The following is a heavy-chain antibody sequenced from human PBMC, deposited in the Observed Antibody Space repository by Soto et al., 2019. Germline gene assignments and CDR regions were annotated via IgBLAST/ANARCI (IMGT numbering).Heavy chain of an antibody. CDR3: ARPGGQGTTGTTAFDY. D-gene: IGHD1-1*01. V-gene: IGHV1-3*01. CDR1: GYTFASYA. CDR2: INADNGNT. J-gene: IGHJ4*02. Sequence: ASVKVSCKASGYTFASYAIHWVLQAPGQRLEWMGWINADNGNTYYSQKFQGRVTITRDTSASTAYMELSSLTSEDTAVYYCARPGGQGTTGTTAFDYWGQGTLVTVSS.